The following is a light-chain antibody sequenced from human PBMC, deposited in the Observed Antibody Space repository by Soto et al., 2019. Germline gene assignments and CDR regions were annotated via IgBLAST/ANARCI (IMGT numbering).Light chain of an antibody. V-gene: IGKV1-39*01. CDR3: QQSSSTPLT. CDR1: QSISSY. Sequence: DIQMTQSPSSLSASVGDRVTITCRASQSISSYLNWYQQKPGKAPKLLIYAASSLQSGVPSRFSGSGSGTEFTLTISSLQPDDFATYYCQQSSSTPLTFCGGTKVAIK. CDR2: AAS. J-gene: IGKJ4*01.